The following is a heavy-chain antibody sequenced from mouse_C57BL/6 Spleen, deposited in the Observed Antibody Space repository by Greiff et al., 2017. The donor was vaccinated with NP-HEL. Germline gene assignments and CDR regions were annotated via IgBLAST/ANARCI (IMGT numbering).Heavy chain of an antibody. J-gene: IGHJ4*01. CDR2: ISDGGSYT. D-gene: IGHD1-1*01. V-gene: IGHV5-4*01. CDR1: LFTFIIYS. CDR3: ARESLLLRFYAMDY. Sequence: QGVESGGGLVTPFFSLPLSFSSSLFTFIIYSISFFLQTPEKRLEWVATISDGGSYTYYPDNVKGRFTISRDNAKNNLYLQMSHLKSEDTAMYYCARESLLLRFYAMDYWGQGTSVTVSS.